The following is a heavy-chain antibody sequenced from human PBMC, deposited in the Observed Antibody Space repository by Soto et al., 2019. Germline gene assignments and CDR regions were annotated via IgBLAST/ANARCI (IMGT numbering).Heavy chain of an antibody. CDR1: GFTFSSYA. CDR2: ISGSGGST. Sequence: GGSLRLSCAASGFTFSSYAMSWVRQAPGKGLEWVSAISGSGGSTYYADSVKGRFTISRDNSKNTLYLQMNSLRAEDTAVYYCAKDREVGVAERNYYYGMDVWGQGTTVTVSS. J-gene: IGHJ6*02. V-gene: IGHV3-23*01. CDR3: AKDREVGVAERNYYYGMDV. D-gene: IGHD1-26*01.